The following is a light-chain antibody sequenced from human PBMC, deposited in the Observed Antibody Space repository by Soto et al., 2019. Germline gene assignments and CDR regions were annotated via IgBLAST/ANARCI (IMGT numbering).Light chain of an antibody. CDR3: QQYGSSPLT. CDR1: QSVSSNY. Sequence: EIVLTQSPGTLSLSPGERATLSCRASQSVSSNYLAWYQQKPGQAPRLLIYGASSRATGIPDRFSGSGSGTDFTLTISRLEPEHFAVYYCQQYGSSPLTFGGGTKVEIK. V-gene: IGKV3-20*01. CDR2: GAS. J-gene: IGKJ4*01.